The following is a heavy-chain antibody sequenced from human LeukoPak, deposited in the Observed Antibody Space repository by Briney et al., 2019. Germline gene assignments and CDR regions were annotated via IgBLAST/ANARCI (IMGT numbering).Heavy chain of an antibody. V-gene: IGHV3-48*02. CDR1: GFTFSSYS. CDR2: ISSSSSTI. J-gene: IGHJ6*02. Sequence: GGSPRLSCAASGFTFSSYSMNWVRQAPGKGLEWVSYISSSSSTIYYADSVKGRFTISRDNAKNSLYLQMNSLRDEDTAVYYCARDSPAAIFGYYYYYGMDVWGQGTTVTVSS. D-gene: IGHD2-2*02. CDR3: ARDSPAAIFGYYYYYGMDV.